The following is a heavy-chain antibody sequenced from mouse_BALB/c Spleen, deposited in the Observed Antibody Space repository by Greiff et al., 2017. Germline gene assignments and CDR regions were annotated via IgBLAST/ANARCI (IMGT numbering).Heavy chain of an antibody. CDR1: GFTFSSYG. D-gene: IGHD2-12*01. V-gene: IGHV5-6*01. Sequence: EEQVVESGGGLVQPGGSLKLSCAASGFTFSSYGMSWVRQTPDKRLELVATISSGGSYTYYPDSVKGRFTISRDNAKNTLYLQMSSLKSEDTAMYYCARENDADAFDYWGQGTTLTVSS. CDR2: ISSGGSYT. CDR3: ARENDADAFDY. J-gene: IGHJ2*01.